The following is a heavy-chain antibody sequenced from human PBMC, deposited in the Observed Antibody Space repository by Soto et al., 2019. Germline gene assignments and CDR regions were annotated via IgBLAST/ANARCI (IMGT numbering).Heavy chain of an antibody. J-gene: IGHJ5*02. Sequence: SVKVSCKASGGTFSSYAISWVRQAPGQGLEWMGGIIPIFDTANYAQKFQGRVTNTADESTSTAYMVLSSLRSEDTAVYYWARNGPGYCSSTSCHPPAYNWFGPCGEGTLVTVSS. D-gene: IGHD2-2*03. CDR2: IIPIFDTA. CDR1: GGTFSSYA. V-gene: IGHV1-69*13. CDR3: ARNGPGYCSSTSCHPPAYNWFGP.